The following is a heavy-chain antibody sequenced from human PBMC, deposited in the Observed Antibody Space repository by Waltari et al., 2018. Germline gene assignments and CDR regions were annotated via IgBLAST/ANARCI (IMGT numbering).Heavy chain of an antibody. CDR2: IKSKTDGGTT. CDR1: GFTFSNAW. J-gene: IGHJ3*02. CDR3: TTDSGGWSGAFDI. D-gene: IGHD1-26*01. V-gene: IGHV3-15*01. Sequence: EVQLVESGGGLVKPGGSLRLSCAASGFTFSNAWMSWVRQALGKGLEWVGRIKSKTDGGTTDYAAPVKGRFTISRDDSKNTLYLQMNSLKTEDTAVYYCTTDSGGWSGAFDIWGQGTMVTVSS.